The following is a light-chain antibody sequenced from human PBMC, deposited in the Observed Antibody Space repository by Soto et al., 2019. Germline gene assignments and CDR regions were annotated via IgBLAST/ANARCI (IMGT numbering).Light chain of an antibody. CDR3: SSHTSGSTYV. J-gene: IGLJ1*01. Sequence: QSALTQPASVSGSPGQSITISCTGTSSDVGGYGYVSWYQQHPGKVPKLMIYEVSNRPSGVSNRFSGSKSGNTASLTISGLQAEDEADYYCSSHTSGSTYVFGTGTK. CDR1: SSDVGGYGY. V-gene: IGLV2-14*01. CDR2: EVS.